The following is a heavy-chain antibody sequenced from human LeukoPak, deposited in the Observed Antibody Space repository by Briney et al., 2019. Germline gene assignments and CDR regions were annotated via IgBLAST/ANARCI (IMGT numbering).Heavy chain of an antibody. Sequence: GRSLRLSCAASGFTFSSYDMHWVRQVTGKGLEWVSAIDTAGDTYYPGSVKGRFTISRENAKNSLYLQMNSLRAGDTAVYYCARVGGATDAFDIWGQGTMVTVSS. CDR1: GFTFSSYD. J-gene: IGHJ3*02. D-gene: IGHD1-26*01. V-gene: IGHV3-13*01. CDR3: ARVGGATDAFDI. CDR2: IDTAGDT.